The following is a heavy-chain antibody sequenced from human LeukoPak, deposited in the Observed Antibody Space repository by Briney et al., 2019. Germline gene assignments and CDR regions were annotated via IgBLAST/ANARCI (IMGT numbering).Heavy chain of an antibody. J-gene: IGHJ4*02. V-gene: IGHV3-53*01. Sequence: PGGSLRLSCAASGFTVSSNYMSWVRQAPGKGLEWVSVIYSGGSTYYADSVKGRFTISRDNSKNTLYLQMNSLRAEDTAVYYCARLNYGDPLDYWGQGTLVTVSS. D-gene: IGHD4-17*01. CDR3: ARLNYGDPLDY. CDR2: IYSGGST. CDR1: GFTVSSNY.